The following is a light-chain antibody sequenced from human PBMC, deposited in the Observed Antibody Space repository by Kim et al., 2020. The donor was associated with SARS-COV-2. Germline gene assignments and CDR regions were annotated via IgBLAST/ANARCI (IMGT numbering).Light chain of an antibody. V-gene: IGLV2-14*03. Sequence: PGQSITISCTGTSSDVCGYNYVSWYQQHPGKAPELMIYDVSNRPSGVSNRFSGSKSGNTASLTISGLQAEDEADYYCSSYTSSYVFGTGTKVTVL. CDR2: DVS. J-gene: IGLJ1*01. CDR3: SSYTSSYV. CDR1: SSDVCGYNY.